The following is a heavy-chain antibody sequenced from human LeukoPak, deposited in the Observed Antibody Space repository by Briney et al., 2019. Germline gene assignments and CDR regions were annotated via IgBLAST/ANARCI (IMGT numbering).Heavy chain of an antibody. CDR1: RFAFSTYW. J-gene: IGHJ4*02. Sequence: GGSLRLSCAVSRFAFSTYWMNWVRQAPGKGLVWVSRINSDGTITSYADSAQGRFTISRDNTKNTLYLQMNSLKAEDTAVYFCVQISIGWGQGTLVTVSS. D-gene: IGHD2-15*01. V-gene: IGHV3-74*01. CDR2: INSDGTIT. CDR3: VQISIG.